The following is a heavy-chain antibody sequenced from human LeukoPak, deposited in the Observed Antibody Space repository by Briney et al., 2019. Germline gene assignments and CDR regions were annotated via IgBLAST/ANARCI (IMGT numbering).Heavy chain of an antibody. J-gene: IGHJ3*02. V-gene: IGHV1-2*02. Sequence: APVKVSCKASGYTFTGYYMHWVRQAPGQGLEWMGWINPNSGGTNYAQKFQGRVTMTRDTSISTAYMELSRLRSDDTAVYYCAKDEVDDSSGYHDAFDIWGQGTMVTVSS. CDR2: INPNSGGT. CDR1: GYTFTGYY. D-gene: IGHD3-22*01. CDR3: AKDEVDDSSGYHDAFDI.